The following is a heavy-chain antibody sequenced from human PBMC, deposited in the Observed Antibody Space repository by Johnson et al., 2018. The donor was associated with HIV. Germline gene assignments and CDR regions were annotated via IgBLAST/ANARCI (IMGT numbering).Heavy chain of an antibody. CDR2: INSDGSTT. CDR3: ARARIGYYSDAFDI. J-gene: IGHJ3*02. Sequence: VQLVESGGGLGQPGGSLRLSCVDSGFTFNNYWMHWVRQAPGKGPVWVSRINSDGSTTDYADSVKGRFTISRDKSKNTLNLQMNSLRAEDTAVYYCARARIGYYSDAFDIWGQGTMVTVSS. D-gene: IGHD3-22*01. V-gene: IGHV3-74*01. CDR1: GFTFNNYW.